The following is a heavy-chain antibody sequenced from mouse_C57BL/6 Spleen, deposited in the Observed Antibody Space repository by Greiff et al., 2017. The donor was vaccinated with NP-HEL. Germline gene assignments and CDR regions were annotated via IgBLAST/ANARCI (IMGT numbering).Heavy chain of an antibody. J-gene: IGHJ2*01. CDR1: GYSFTGYY. Sequence: VQLKESGPELVKPGASVKISCKASGYSFTGYYMNWVKQSPEKSLEWIGEINPSTGGTTYNQKFKAKATLTVDKSSSTAYMQLKSLTSEDSAVYYCARRGLVYYFDYWGQGTTLTVSS. CDR3: ARRGLVYYFDY. V-gene: IGHV1-42*01. CDR2: INPSTGGT. D-gene: IGHD3-3*01.